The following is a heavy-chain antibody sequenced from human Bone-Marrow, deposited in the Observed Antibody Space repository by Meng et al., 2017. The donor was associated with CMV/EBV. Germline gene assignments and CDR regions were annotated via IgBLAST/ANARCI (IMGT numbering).Heavy chain of an antibody. CDR1: GYTFTGYY. Sequence: ASVKVSCKASGYTFTGYYMHWVRQAPGQGLEWMGIINPSGGSTSYAQKFQGRVTMTRDTSTSTVYMELSSLRSEDTAVYYCARGSGIAAAGRGGSYSIDYWGQGTLVTASS. J-gene: IGHJ4*02. D-gene: IGHD6-13*01. CDR3: ARGSGIAAAGRGGSYSIDY. CDR2: INPSGGST. V-gene: IGHV1-46*01.